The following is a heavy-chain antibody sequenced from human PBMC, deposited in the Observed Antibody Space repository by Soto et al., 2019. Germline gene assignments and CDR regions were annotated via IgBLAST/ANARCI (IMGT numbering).Heavy chain of an antibody. D-gene: IGHD6-19*01. V-gene: IGHV1-69*01. CDR1: GGTFSSYA. Sequence: QVQLVQSGAEVKKPGSSVKVSCKASGGTFSSYAISWVRQAPGQGLEWMGGIIPILGTANYAQKFRGRVTITADESTSTAYMELSSLRSEDTAVYYCASPPSGWNPWWFDPWGQGTLVTVSS. CDR2: IIPILGTA. J-gene: IGHJ5*02. CDR3: ASPPSGWNPWWFDP.